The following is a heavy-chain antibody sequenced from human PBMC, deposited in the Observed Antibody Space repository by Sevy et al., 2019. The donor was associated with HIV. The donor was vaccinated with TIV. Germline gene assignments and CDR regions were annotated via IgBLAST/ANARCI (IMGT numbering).Heavy chain of an antibody. CDR2: ITGNGQKK. D-gene: IGHD3-16*01. V-gene: IGHV3-9*01. J-gene: IGHJ5*01. Sequence: GGSLRLSCVGSGFVFEDFAVHWVRRSPGKGLEWVSGITGNGQKKFYEGSVKGGFSISRDNVRKSLYWQLNSMNFDDTAFYYCVWVMYPTLGTGHNWLDLWGQGTLVTVSS. CDR1: GFVFEDFA. CDR3: VWVMYPTLGTGHNWLDL.